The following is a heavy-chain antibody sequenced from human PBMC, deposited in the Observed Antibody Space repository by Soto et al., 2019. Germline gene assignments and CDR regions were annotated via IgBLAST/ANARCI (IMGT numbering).Heavy chain of an antibody. V-gene: IGHV3-23*01. D-gene: IGHD3-16*02. J-gene: IGHJ1*01. CDR3: AKRRLNTITSLSDW. Sequence: PGGSLRLSCAASGFTFSSYAMSWVRQAPGKGLEWVSAISGSGGSTYYADSVKGRFTISRDNSKNTLHLQMNSLRDDDTAIYYCAKRRLNTITSLSDWWGQGVQVTVSS. CDR2: ISGSGGST. CDR1: GFTFSSYA.